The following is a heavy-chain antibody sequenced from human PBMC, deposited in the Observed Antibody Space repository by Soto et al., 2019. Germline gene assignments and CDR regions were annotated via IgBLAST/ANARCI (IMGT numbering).Heavy chain of an antibody. V-gene: IGHV3-48*03. CDR1: GIRFSSYE. Sequence: GGSLRLSCAASGIRFSSYEMNWVRQAPGKGLVRVAHISHSGATIFYTDSVKGRFTISRDNTNNSLSLQMNSLRAEDTAIYYCARGAFWYTTSTTDDAFDVWGQGTVVTVSS. CDR3: ARGAFWYTTSTTDDAFDV. D-gene: IGHD6-6*01. J-gene: IGHJ3*01. CDR2: ISHSGATI.